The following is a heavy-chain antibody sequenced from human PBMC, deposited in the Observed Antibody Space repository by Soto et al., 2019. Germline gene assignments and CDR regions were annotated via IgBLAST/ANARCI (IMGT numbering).Heavy chain of an antibody. V-gene: IGHV4-59*01. J-gene: IGHJ3*02. CDR2: IYYSGST. Sequence: QVQLQESGPGLVKPSETLSLTCTVSGGSISSYYWSWIRQPPGKGLEWIGYIYYSGSTNYNPSLTSRVTISVDTSKNQFSLKLSSVTAADTNVFYCTRVWGGAFDIWGQGLMVTVSS. CDR3: TRVWGGAFDI. CDR1: GGSISSYY. D-gene: IGHD3-10*01.